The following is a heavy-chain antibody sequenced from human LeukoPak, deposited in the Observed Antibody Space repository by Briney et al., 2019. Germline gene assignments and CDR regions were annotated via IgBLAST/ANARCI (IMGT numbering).Heavy chain of an antibody. V-gene: IGHV3-30*01. Sequence: QPGRSLRLSCAASGFTFSSYAIHWVRQAPGKRLEWVAVISFDGSDKYYADSVKGRFTISGDNSKNTLYLQMNSLRAEDTAVYYCARDPSLGPNYYDSSGFDYWGQGTLVTVSS. J-gene: IGHJ4*02. CDR2: ISFDGSDK. CDR1: GFTFSSYA. D-gene: IGHD3-22*01. CDR3: ARDPSLGPNYYDSSGFDY.